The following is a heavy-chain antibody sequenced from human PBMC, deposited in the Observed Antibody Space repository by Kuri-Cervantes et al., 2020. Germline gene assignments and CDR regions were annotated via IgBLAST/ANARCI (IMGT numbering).Heavy chain of an antibody. D-gene: IGHD3-10*01. J-gene: IGHJ3*01. CDR2: ISYDGSNK. CDR1: GFVFSNYG. Sequence: GESLKISCAASGFVFSNYGMHWVRQAAGKGLEWVAVISYDGSNKYYADSVKGRFTISRDNSKNTLYLQMNSLRAEDTAVYYCYYYGSGSYYQDAFDVWGQGTMVIISS. V-gene: IGHV3-30*03. CDR3: YYYGSGSYYQDAFDV.